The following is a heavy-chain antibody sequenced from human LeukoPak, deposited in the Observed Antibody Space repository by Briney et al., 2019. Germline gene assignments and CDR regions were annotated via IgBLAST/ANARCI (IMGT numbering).Heavy chain of an antibody. CDR2: INTNTGNP. CDR3: ARGPRDYYDSRKFDP. Sequence: ASVKVSCKASGYTFTSYAMNWVRQAPGQGLEWMGWINTNTGNPTYAQGFTGRFVFSLDTSVSTAYLQISSLKAEDTAVYYCARGPRDYYDSRKFDPWGQGTLVTVSS. D-gene: IGHD3-22*01. CDR1: GYTFTSYA. V-gene: IGHV7-4-1*02. J-gene: IGHJ5*02.